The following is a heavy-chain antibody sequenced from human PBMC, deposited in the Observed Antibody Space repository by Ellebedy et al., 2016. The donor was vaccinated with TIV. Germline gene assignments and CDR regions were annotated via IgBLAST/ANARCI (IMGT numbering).Heavy chain of an antibody. CDR3: AKDPNGDYIGAFDN. V-gene: IGHV3-30*18. Sequence: GGSLRLSXAASGFTFSDFWMSWVRQAPGKGLEWVAVISYDGSNKYYADSVKGRFTISRDNSKNTLYLQMNSLRAEDTALYYCAKDPNGDYIGAFDNWGQGTLVTVSS. J-gene: IGHJ3*02. CDR2: ISYDGSNK. CDR1: GFTFSDFW. D-gene: IGHD4-17*01.